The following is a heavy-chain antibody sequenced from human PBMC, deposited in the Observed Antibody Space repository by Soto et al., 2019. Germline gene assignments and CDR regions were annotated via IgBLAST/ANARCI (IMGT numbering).Heavy chain of an antibody. J-gene: IGHJ4*02. Sequence: EVQLLESGGGLVQPGGSLRLSCAASGFTFSSYAMTWVRQAPRKGLEWVSVISSGGDSTYYADSVKGRFTISRDNSKNTLYLQMSGLRADDTAVYYCAQVGGSYPKGAFDYWGQGTVLTVSP. CDR2: ISSGGDST. CDR3: AQVGGSYPKGAFDY. CDR1: GFTFSSYA. V-gene: IGHV3-23*01. D-gene: IGHD1-26*01.